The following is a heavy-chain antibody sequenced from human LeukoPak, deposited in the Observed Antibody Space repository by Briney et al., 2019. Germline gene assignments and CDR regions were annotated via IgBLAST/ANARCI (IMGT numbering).Heavy chain of an antibody. CDR3: VRDWAPASMQAAPFDC. CDR1: GFTFSTSG. J-gene: IGHJ4*02. CDR2: IKEDGSLK. D-gene: IGHD2/OR15-2a*01. V-gene: IGHV3-7*01. Sequence: GGSLRLSCVASGFTFSTSGMHWVRQSPGKGPEWVANIKEDGSLKNYVDSVEGRFTVSRDNAKNTLYLQMNSLRLEDTAVYYCVRDWAPASMQAAPFDCWGQGTLVTVSS.